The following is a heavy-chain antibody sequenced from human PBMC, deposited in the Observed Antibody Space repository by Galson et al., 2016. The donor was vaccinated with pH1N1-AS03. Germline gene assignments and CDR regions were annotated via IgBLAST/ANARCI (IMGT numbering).Heavy chain of an antibody. V-gene: IGHV3-23*01. D-gene: IGHD3-16*01. J-gene: IGHJ4*02. Sequence: LRLSCAASGFTFSSHVMAWVRQAPGKGLEWISSINDSGEATYYAESVKGRFTISKDNTDNTLYLQMDSLRAEDTAIYYCAKDRLTSLVVQGGFDHWGQGSLVTVSS. CDR1: GFTFSSHV. CDR3: AKDRLTSLVVQGGFDH. CDR2: INDSGEAT.